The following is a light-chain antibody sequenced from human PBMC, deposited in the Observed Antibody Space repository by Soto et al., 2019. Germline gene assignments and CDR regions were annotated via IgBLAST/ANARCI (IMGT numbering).Light chain of an antibody. CDR3: QQSYSTPPT. CDR2: AAS. Sequence: DIQMTQSPSSLSASVGDRVTITCRASQSISSYLNWYQQKPGKAPKLLIYAASSLQSGVPSRFSGRGSGTDFTHTISSLQPEDFATYYCQQSYSTPPTFGQGTKREIK. CDR1: QSISSY. V-gene: IGKV1-39*01. J-gene: IGKJ2*01.